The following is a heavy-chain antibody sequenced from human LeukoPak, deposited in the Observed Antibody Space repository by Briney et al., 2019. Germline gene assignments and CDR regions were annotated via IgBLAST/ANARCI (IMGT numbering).Heavy chain of an antibody. CDR3: ARGGFGELSLDY. Sequence: SETLSLTCAVYGGSFSGYYWSWIRQPPGKGLEWIGEINHSGSTNYNPSLKSRVTISVDTSKNQFSLKLSSVTAADTAVYYCARGGFGELSLDYWGQGTLVTVSS. CDR2: INHSGST. J-gene: IGHJ4*02. D-gene: IGHD3-10*01. V-gene: IGHV4-34*01. CDR1: GGSFSGYY.